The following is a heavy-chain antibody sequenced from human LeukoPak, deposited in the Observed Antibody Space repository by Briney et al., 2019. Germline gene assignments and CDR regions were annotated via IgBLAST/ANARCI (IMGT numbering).Heavy chain of an antibody. J-gene: IGHJ4*02. CDR3: AREFGHPGGYSYQDY. Sequence: GRSLRLSCAASGFTFSSYAMHWVRQAPGKGLEWVAVISYDGSNKYYADSVKGRFPISRDNSKNTLHLQMNSLRAEDPGVYYCAREFGHPGGYSYQDYWGQGTLVSVSS. D-gene: IGHD5-18*01. CDR1: GFTFSSYA. V-gene: IGHV3-30*04. CDR2: ISYDGSNK.